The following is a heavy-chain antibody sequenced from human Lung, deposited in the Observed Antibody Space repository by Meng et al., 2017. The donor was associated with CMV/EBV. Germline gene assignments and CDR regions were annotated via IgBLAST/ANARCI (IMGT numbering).Heavy chain of an antibody. D-gene: IGHD2-21*01. CDR2: VLYDGTT. CDR1: GGSITENNY. CDR3: ARHKVWFSGMDV. J-gene: IGHJ6*02. Sequence: SETXSLXXTVSGGSITENNYWGWIRQSPGKGLAWIGSVLYDGTTYYNPSLVGRLTVSLDTAKKQFSVKLSSVTAADTAAYYCARHKVWFSGMDVWGQGTTVTVSS. V-gene: IGHV4-39*01.